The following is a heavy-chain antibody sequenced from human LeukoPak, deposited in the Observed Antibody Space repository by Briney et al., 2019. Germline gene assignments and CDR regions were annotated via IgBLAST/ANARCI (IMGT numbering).Heavy chain of an antibody. Sequence: PGGSLRLSCAASGFNFNSYAVHWVRQAPGKGLEWVAVISYDGSINFYAASVKGRFTISRDNSKNTLYLQMNSLRAEDSAVYYCARDGATPHGMDVWGQGTTVTVSS. CDR3: ARDGATPHGMDV. J-gene: IGHJ6*02. V-gene: IGHV3-30-3*01. CDR1: GFNFNSYA. D-gene: IGHD5-12*01. CDR2: ISYDGSIN.